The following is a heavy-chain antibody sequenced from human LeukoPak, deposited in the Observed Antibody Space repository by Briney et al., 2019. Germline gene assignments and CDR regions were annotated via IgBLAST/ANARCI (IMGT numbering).Heavy chain of an antibody. J-gene: IGHJ3*02. D-gene: IGHD2-15*01. V-gene: IGHV4-38-2*02. Sequence: SETLSLTCTVSGYSISSGYYWGWIRQPPGKGLEWIGSIYHSGSTYYNPSLKSRVTISVDTSKNQFSLKLSSVTAADTAVYYCARDQSCSGGSCYHRGDAFDIWGQGTMVTVSS. CDR3: ARDQSCSGGSCYHRGDAFDI. CDR1: GYSISSGYY. CDR2: IYHSGST.